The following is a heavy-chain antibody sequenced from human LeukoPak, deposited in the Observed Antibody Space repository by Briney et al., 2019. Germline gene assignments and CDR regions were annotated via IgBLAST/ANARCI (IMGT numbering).Heavy chain of an antibody. CDR3: ARVFYMRYDFWSGYPRGWFDP. V-gene: IGHV4-34*01. CDR1: GGSFSGYY. D-gene: IGHD3-3*01. J-gene: IGHJ5*02. Sequence: SETLSLTCAVYGGSFSGYYWSWIRQPPGKGLEWIGEINHSGSTNYNPSLKSRVTISVDTSNNQFSLKLSSVTAADTAVYYCARVFYMRYDFWSGYPRGWFDPWGQGTLVTVSS. CDR2: INHSGST.